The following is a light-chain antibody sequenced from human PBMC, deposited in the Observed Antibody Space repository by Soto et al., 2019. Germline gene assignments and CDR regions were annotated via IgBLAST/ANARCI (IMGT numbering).Light chain of an antibody. J-gene: IGKJ1*01. CDR2: GAS. CDR3: QQYGSSGT. CDR1: QSVSNNY. V-gene: IGKV3-20*01. Sequence: EIVLTQSPGNLSLSPGERATLSCRASQSVSNNYLAWYQQKPGQAPRLLIYGASNRATGIPDKFSGSGSGTDFTLTISRLEPEDFAVYYCQQYGSSGTFGQGTKGEIK.